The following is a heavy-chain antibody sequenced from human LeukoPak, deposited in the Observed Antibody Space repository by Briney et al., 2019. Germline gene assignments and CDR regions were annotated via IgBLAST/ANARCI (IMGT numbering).Heavy chain of an antibody. Sequence: ASVKVSCKASGYTFTSYGISWVRQAPGQGLEWMGWISAYNGNTNYAQKLQGRVTMTRDTSISTAYMELSRLRSDDTAVYYCARDRGASYYYYMDVWGKGTTVTISS. J-gene: IGHJ6*03. D-gene: IGHD3-10*01. CDR2: ISAYNGNT. CDR1: GYTFTSYG. V-gene: IGHV1-18*01. CDR3: ARDRGASYYYYMDV.